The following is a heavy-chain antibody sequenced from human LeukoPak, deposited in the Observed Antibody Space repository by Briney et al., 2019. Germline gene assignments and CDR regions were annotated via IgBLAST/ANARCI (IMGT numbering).Heavy chain of an antibody. CDR1: GFTFSDYY. J-gene: IGHJ6*02. D-gene: IGHD6-19*01. V-gene: IGHV3-11*01. CDR2: ISSSGSTI. CDR3: ARGSSGWYRDRDYYYGMDV. Sequence: PGGSLRLSCAASGFTFSDYYMGWIRQAPGKGLEWVSYISSSGSTIYYADSVKGRFTISRDNAKNSLYLQMNSLRAEDTAVYYCARGSSGWYRDRDYYYGMDVWGQGTTVTVSS.